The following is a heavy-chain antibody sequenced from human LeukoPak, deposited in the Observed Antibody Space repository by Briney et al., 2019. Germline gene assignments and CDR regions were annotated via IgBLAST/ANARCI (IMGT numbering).Heavy chain of an antibody. CDR2: ISYDGSNK. Sequence: GGSLRLSCAASGFTFNSYSMHWVRQAPGKGLEWVAVISYDGSNKYCADSVKGRFTISRDNSKNTLYLQMNSLRTEDTAVYYCARDLGGAFSSGWYGGDYWGQGTLVTVSS. J-gene: IGHJ4*02. D-gene: IGHD6-13*01. CDR3: ARDLGGAFSSGWYGGDY. CDR1: GFTFNSYS. V-gene: IGHV3-30-3*01.